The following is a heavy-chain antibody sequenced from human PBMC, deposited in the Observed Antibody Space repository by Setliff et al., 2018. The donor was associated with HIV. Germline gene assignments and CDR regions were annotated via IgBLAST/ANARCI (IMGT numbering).Heavy chain of an antibody. J-gene: IGHJ6*03. CDR1: GGSISSDAYY. D-gene: IGHD3-10*01. CDR3: ARGSVFWDRGNHYQYMDV. V-gene: IGHV4-31*11. Sequence: SETLSLTCAVSGGSISSDAYYWSWIRQGPGKGLEWIGYIYYSGRTYYNSSLKSRVTIAVDTSKNQFSLNLSAVTAADTAVYYCARGSVFWDRGNHYQYMDVWAKGTTVTVSS. CDR2: IYYSGRT.